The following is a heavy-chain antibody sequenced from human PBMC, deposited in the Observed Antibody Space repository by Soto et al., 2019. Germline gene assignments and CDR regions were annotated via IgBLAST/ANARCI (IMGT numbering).Heavy chain of an antibody. V-gene: IGHV1-46*01. CDR2: INPYGGAA. J-gene: IGHJ4*02. Sequence: GASVKVSCKASGYTFTSTWMHWVRQAPGQGLEWMGIINPYGGAATYAEKFQGRVTMTRDTSTATDYMELSSLRSEDTAMYYCVRSYSNGWPYFDYWGQGTLVTVSS. CDR3: VRSYSNGWPYFDY. D-gene: IGHD6-19*01. CDR1: GYTFTSTW.